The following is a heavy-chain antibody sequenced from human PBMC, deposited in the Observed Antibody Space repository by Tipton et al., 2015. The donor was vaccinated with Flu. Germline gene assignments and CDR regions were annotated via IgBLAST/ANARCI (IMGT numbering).Heavy chain of an antibody. CDR3: ARDMSYFDH. Sequence: SLRLSCAASGFTFDDYSMYWVRQPPGKGLEWVANINQDGSVIYYVDSVRGRFTISRDNAKNSLYLQMNSLRAEDTALYYCARDMSYFDHWGQGTLVTVSS. J-gene: IGHJ4*02. CDR2: INQDGSVI. D-gene: IGHD3-16*01. CDR1: GFTFDDYS. V-gene: IGHV3-7*01.